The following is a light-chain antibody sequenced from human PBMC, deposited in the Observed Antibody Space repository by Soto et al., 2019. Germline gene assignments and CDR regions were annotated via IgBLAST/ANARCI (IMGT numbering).Light chain of an antibody. CDR2: EVS. CDR1: SSDVGGYNY. Sequence: QSALTQPASVSGSPGQSITISCTGTSSDVGGYNYVSWYQQHPGKAPKLMIYEVSNRPSGVSHRFSGSKSGNTASLTISGLQAHDQDDYYCSSYASISTPFGTGTKVTV. CDR3: SSYASISTP. J-gene: IGLJ1*01. V-gene: IGLV2-14*03.